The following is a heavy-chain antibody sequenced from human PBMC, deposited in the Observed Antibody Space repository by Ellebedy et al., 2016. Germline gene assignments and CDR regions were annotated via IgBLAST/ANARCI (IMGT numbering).Heavy chain of an antibody. CDR2: INPNSGGT. J-gene: IGHJ4*02. Sequence: ASVKVSCKASGGTFSSYPISWVRQAPGQGLEWMGWINPNSGGTDYAQKFRGCVTMTRDMSISTVYMELSRLRSDDTAVYYCARGPNTGAFDYWGQGTLVTVSS. D-gene: IGHD7-27*01. V-gene: IGHV1-2*04. CDR1: GGTFSSYP. CDR3: ARGPNTGAFDY.